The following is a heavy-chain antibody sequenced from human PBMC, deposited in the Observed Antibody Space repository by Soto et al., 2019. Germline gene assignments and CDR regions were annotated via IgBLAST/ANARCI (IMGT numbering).Heavy chain of an antibody. CDR1: GGSISSYY. CDR2: IYYSGST. Sequence: SETLSLTCTVSGGSISSYYWSWIRQPPGKGLEWIGYIYYSGSTNYNPSLKSRVTISVDTSKNQFSLKLSSVTAADTAVYYCARVSSGYYYGMDVWGQGTTVTVSS. D-gene: IGHD3-22*01. CDR3: ARVSSGYYYGMDV. V-gene: IGHV4-59*01. J-gene: IGHJ6*02.